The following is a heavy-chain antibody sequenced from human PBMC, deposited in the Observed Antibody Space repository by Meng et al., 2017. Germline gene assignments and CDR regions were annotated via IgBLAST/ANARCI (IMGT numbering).Heavy chain of an antibody. V-gene: IGHV1-3*01. CDR3: ARGFHSGAWLIDY. D-gene: IGHD5-12*01. CDR1: GFTFNSYA. Sequence: QVQLVQSGAEVKKPGASVKVSCKASGFTFNSYAMHWVRQAPGQRFEWMGYNNAATGDSEYLQKFQGRVTFTRDISANTGYMELTSLRSEDTALYYCARGFHSGAWLIDYWGQGTLVTVSS. J-gene: IGHJ4*02. CDR2: NNAATGDS.